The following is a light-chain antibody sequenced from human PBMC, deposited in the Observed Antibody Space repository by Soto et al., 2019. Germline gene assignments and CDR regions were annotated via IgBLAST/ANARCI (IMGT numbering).Light chain of an antibody. CDR1: QSVSSD. J-gene: IGKJ3*01. CDR2: DAS. CDR3: QQVRT. V-gene: IGKV3-11*01. Sequence: EIVLTQSPATLSLSPGERATLSCRASQSVSSDLAWYQQKPGQAPRLLIYDASNRATGIPARFSGIGSGTNFTLTTSSLEPEDFAVYYCQQVRTFGPGTKVDIK.